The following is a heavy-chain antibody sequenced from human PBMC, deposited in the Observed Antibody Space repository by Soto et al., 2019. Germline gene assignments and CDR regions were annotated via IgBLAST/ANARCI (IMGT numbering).Heavy chain of an antibody. J-gene: IGHJ4*02. CDR3: ARQGYGDYDY. CDR1: GGSISSSSYY. CDR2: IYYSGST. V-gene: IGHV4-39*01. D-gene: IGHD4-17*01. Sequence: SETLSLTCTVSGGSISSSSYYWGWIRQPPGKGLEWIGSIYYSGSTYYNPSLKSRVTISVDTSKNQFSLKLSSVTAADTAVYYCARQGYGDYDYWGQGTLVTVSS.